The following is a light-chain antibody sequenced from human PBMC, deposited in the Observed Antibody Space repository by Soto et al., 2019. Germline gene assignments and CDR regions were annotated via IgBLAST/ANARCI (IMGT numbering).Light chain of an antibody. CDR2: GAS. J-gene: IGKJ4*01. CDR1: QGVSSSY. CDR3: QHYRTA. V-gene: IGKV3-20*01. Sequence: EIVLTQSPGTLSLSPGERATLSCRASQGVSSSYLAWYQQKPGQPPRLLIYGASSRATGIPDRFSGSGSGTDFTLTITRLEPEDFALYYCQHYRTAFGGGTKVEIK.